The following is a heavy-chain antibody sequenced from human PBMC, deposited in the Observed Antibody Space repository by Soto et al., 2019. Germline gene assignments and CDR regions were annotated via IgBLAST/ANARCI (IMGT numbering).Heavy chain of an antibody. D-gene: IGHD3-22*01. CDR1: GGSISSGGYS. CDR3: ARLPYYYDSSGYSSYYYGMDV. CDR2: IYHSGST. Sequence: PSETLSLTCAVSGGSISSGGYSWSWIRQPPGKGLEWIGYIYHSGSTYYNPPLKSRVTISVDRSKNQFSLKLSSVTAADTAVYYCARLPYYYDSSGYSSYYYGMDVWGQGTTVTVSS. J-gene: IGHJ6*02. V-gene: IGHV4-30-2*01.